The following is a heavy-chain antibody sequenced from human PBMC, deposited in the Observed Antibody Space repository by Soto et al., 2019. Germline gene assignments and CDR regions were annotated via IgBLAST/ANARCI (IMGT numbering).Heavy chain of an antibody. D-gene: IGHD1-1*01. CDR3: AREMTTRGMDV. Sequence: QVQLVQSGAEVKKPGASVKVSCKAPGYTFTSYDINWVRQATGQGLEWMGWMNPNSGNTAYVQKFQGRVTMTRNTSISTAYMELSSLRSEDTAVHYCAREMTTRGMDVLGQGTTVTVSS. CDR2: MNPNSGNT. CDR1: GYTFTSYD. V-gene: IGHV1-8*01. J-gene: IGHJ6*02.